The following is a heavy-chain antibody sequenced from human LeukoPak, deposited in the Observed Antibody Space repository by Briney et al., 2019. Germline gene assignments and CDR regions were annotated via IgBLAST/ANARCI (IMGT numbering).Heavy chain of an antibody. V-gene: IGHV4-30-2*01. CDR2: IYHSGST. Sequence: SETLSLTCAVSGGSISSGGYSWSWIRQPPGKGLEWIGYIYHSGSTYYNPSLKSRVTISVDRSKNQFSLKLSSVTAADTAVYYCAWGGYPYYYGMDVWGQGTTVTVSS. J-gene: IGHJ6*02. CDR1: GGSISSGGYS. D-gene: IGHD3-16*02. CDR3: AWGGYPYYYGMDV.